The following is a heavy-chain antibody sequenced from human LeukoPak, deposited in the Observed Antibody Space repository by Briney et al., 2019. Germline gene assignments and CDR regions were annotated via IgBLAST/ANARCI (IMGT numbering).Heavy chain of an antibody. D-gene: IGHD6-13*01. CDR3: ASGYTAAGRRFDP. Sequence: SEILSLTCTVSGGSVSSSSYWGWIRQPPGKGLEWIGSIYYSGSTYYSPSLKSRVTISLDPSKNQFSLKLSSLTAADTAIYYCASGYTAAGRRFDPWGQGTLVTVSS. CDR1: GGSVSSSSY. CDR2: IYYSGST. V-gene: IGHV4-39*01. J-gene: IGHJ5*02.